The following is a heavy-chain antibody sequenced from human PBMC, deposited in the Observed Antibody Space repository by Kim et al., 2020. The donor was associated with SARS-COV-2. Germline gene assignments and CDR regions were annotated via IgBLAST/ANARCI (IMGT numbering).Heavy chain of an antibody. V-gene: IGHV3-23*01. Sequence: TYYADSGKGRITISRDDVKNTLYRRMNGLRADGTAVYYCAKDLSGWRVDPWGQGTLVTVSS. D-gene: IGHD2-15*01. CDR2: T. J-gene: IGHJ5*02. CDR3: AKDLSGWRVDP.